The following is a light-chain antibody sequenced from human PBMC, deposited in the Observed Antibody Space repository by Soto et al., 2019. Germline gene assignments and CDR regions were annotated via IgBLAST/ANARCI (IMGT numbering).Light chain of an antibody. CDR2: DAS. CDR3: QQYNSYSSWT. CDR1: QSISSW. J-gene: IGKJ1*01. Sequence: DLPMTQSPSTLRASVGCRVTITSRASQSISSWLAWYQQKTGKAPKLLIYDASSLESGVPSRFSGSGSGTEFTLIISSLQPDDFATYYCQQYNSYSSWTFGQGTKVDIK. V-gene: IGKV1-5*01.